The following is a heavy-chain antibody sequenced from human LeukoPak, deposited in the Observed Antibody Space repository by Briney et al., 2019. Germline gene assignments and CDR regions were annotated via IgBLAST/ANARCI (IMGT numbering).Heavy chain of an antibody. CDR3: ARDLTVTALGGYYFDY. CDR2: IIPIFGTA. V-gene: IGHV1-69*01. J-gene: IGHJ4*02. Sequence: SVKVSCKASGGTFSSYAISWVRQAPGQGLEWMGGIIPIFGTANYAQKFQGRVTITADESTSTAYMELSSLRSEDTAVYYCARDLTVTALGGYYFDYWGQGTLVTVSS. D-gene: IGHD4-11*01. CDR1: GGTFSSYA.